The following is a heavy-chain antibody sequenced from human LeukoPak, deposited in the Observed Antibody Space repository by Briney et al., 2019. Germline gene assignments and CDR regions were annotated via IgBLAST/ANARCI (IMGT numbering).Heavy chain of an antibody. D-gene: IGHD3-3*01. V-gene: IGHV3-33*01. CDR2: IWYDGSNK. CDR1: GFTFSRSG. Sequence: PGRSLRLSCAASGFTFSRSGMHWVRQAPRTGLEWVAVIWYDGSNKHYADSVKGRFTISRNNSKNTLYLQMNSLRAEDTAVYYCARPTSGQSFDIWGQGTMVTVSS. CDR3: ARPTSGQSFDI. J-gene: IGHJ3*02.